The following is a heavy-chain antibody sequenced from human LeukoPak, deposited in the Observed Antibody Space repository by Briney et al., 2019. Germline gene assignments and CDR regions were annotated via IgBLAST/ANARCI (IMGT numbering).Heavy chain of an antibody. CDR1: GYTFTSYY. J-gene: IGHJ4*02. Sequence: ASVKVSCKASGYTFTSYYMHWVRQAPGQGLEWMGIINPSGGSTSYAQKFQGRVTMTRDTSTSTVYMELSSLRSEDTAVYYCAREKSLDCSGGSCETAPFDYWGQGTLVTVSS. V-gene: IGHV1-46*01. D-gene: IGHD2-15*01. CDR2: INPSGGST. CDR3: AREKSLDCSGGSCETAPFDY.